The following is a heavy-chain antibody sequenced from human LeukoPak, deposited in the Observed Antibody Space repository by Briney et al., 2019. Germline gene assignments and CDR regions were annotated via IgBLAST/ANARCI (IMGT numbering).Heavy chain of an antibody. V-gene: IGHV1-46*01. CDR2: INPSGGST. D-gene: IGHD3-22*01. Sequence: GASVKVSCKASGYTFTSYYMHWVRQAPGQGLEWMGIINPSGGSTSYAQKFQGRVTMTRDTSTSTVDMELSSLRSEDTAVYYCARGEGIAAAQYYDSSGYLLGVDYWGQGTLVTVSS. CDR1: GYTFTSYY. CDR3: ARGEGIAAAQYYDSSGYLLGVDY. J-gene: IGHJ4*02.